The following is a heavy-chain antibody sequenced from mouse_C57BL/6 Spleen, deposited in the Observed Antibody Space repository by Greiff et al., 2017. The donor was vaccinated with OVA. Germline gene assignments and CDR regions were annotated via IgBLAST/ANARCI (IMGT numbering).Heavy chain of an antibody. J-gene: IGHJ1*03. CDR3: ARGGGYGNNWYFDV. D-gene: IGHD2-1*01. Sequence: QVQLQQSGPELVKPGASVKISCKASGYAFSSSWMNWVKQRPGKGLEWIGRIYPGDGDTNYNGKFKGKATLTADKSSSTAYMQLSSLTSEDSAVYVCARGGGYGNNWYFDVWGTGTTVTVSS. V-gene: IGHV1-82*01. CDR1: GYAFSSSW. CDR2: IYPGDGDT.